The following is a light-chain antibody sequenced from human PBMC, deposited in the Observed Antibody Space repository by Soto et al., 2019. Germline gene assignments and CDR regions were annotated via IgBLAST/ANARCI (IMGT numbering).Light chain of an antibody. CDR1: QSVSTY. CDR2: DAS. V-gene: IGKV3-11*01. CDR3: QQRRNWPRLA. J-gene: IGKJ4*01. Sequence: EIVLTQSPATLSLSPGERATLSCGASQSVSTYLAWYQQKPGQAPRLLIYDASNRATGIPARFTGSGSGTDFTLTISSLEPEDFAVYYCQQRRNWPRLAVGGGTKVDIK.